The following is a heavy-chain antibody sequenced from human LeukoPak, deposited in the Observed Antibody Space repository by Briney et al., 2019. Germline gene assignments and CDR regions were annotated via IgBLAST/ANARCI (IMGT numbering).Heavy chain of an antibody. D-gene: IGHD3-10*01. V-gene: IGHV3-21*01. CDR2: ISSSSSYI. CDR3: ARDLERITLVRGVIPNWFDP. J-gene: IGHJ5*02. Sequence: GGSLRLSCAASGFTFSSHWMSWVRQAPGKGLEWVSSISSSSSYIYYADSVKGRFTISRDNAKNSLYLQMNSLRAEDTAVYYCARDLERITLVRGVIPNWFDPWGQGTLVTVSS. CDR1: GFTFSSHW.